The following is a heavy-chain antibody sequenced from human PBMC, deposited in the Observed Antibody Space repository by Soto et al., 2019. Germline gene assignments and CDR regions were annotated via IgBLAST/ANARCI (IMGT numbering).Heavy chain of an antibody. CDR3: ARLPEYSGSTTRYGMDV. CDR2: IDPSDSYT. V-gene: IGHV5-10-1*01. D-gene: IGHD1-26*01. Sequence: RGASLKISCKGSGYSFTSYWISWVRQTPGKGLEWMGRIDPSDSYTNYSPSFQGHVTISADKSISTAYLQWSSLKASDTAMYYCARLPEYSGSTTRYGMDVWGQGTTVTVSS. CDR1: GYSFTSYW. J-gene: IGHJ6*02.